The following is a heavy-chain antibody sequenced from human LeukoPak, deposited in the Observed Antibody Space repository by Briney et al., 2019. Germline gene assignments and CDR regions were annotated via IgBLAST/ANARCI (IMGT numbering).Heavy chain of an antibody. V-gene: IGHV3-48*01. CDR3: ARDYDSSGYYWYY. CDR2: ISASGTAI. Sequence: PGGSLRLSCVASGFTFSTYAMTWVRQAPGKGLEWVSYISASGTAIYYADSMKGRFTISRDNSKNTLYLQMNSLRAEDTAVYYCARDYDSSGYYWYYWGQGTLVTVSS. CDR1: GFTFSTYA. D-gene: IGHD3-22*01. J-gene: IGHJ4*02.